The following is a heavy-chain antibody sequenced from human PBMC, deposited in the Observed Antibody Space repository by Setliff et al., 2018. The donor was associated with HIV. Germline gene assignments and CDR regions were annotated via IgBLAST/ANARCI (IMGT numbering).Heavy chain of an antibody. CDR2: IYYSGST. CDR3: ARHSGITMIVVAGLVYYYYYYYRDV. D-gene: IGHD3-22*01. Sequence: PSETLSLTCTVSGGSISTSGFYWGWIRLSPGRGLEWIGSIYYSGSTYYNPSLKSRVTISVDTSKNQFSLKLSSVTAADTAVYYCARHSGITMIVVAGLVYYYYYYYRDVWGKGTTVTVSS. CDR1: GGSISTSGFY. J-gene: IGHJ6*03. V-gene: IGHV4-39*01.